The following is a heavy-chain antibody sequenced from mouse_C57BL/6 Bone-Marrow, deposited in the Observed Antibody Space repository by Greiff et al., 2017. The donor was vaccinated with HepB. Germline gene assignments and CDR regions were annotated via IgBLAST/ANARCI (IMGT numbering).Heavy chain of an antibody. CDR1: GFTFSDYY. CDR3: ARVPNPYAMDY. Sequence: EVKVVESEGGLVQPGRSMKLSCTASGFTFSDYYMAWVRQVPEKGLEWVANINYDGSSTYYLDSLKSRFIISRDNAKNILYLQMSSLKSEDTATYYCARVPNPYAMDYWGQGTSVTVSS. J-gene: IGHJ4*01. V-gene: IGHV5-16*01. D-gene: IGHD4-1*01. CDR2: INYDGSST.